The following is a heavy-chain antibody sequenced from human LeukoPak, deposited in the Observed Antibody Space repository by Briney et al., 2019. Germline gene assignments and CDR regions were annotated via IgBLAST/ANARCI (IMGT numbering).Heavy chain of an antibody. D-gene: IGHD3-10*01. CDR1: GFTFDDYG. J-gene: IGHJ4*02. CDR3: ARGSTMVSDY. Sequence: GGSLRLSCAASGFTFDDYGMSWVRQVAGQGLEWVSGIDWNGASTGYADSVKGRFTISRDNAKKSLYLQMNSLRAEDAALYYCARGSTMVSDYWGQGTLVTVSS. CDR2: IDWNGAST. V-gene: IGHV3-20*04.